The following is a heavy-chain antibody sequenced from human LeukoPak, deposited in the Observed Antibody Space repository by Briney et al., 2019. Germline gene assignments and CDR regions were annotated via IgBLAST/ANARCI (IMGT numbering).Heavy chain of an antibody. V-gene: IGHV3-30*01. J-gene: IGHJ4*02. CDR3: ARAKRGSYDY. D-gene: IGHD1-26*01. Sequence: SGGSLRPSCAASGFTFNSYAMHWVRQAPGKGLEWVAVISYDGSNKYYADSVKGRFTISRDNSKNTLYLQMNSLRAEDTAVYYCARAKRGSYDYWGQGTLVTVSS. CDR2: ISYDGSNK. CDR1: GFTFNSYA.